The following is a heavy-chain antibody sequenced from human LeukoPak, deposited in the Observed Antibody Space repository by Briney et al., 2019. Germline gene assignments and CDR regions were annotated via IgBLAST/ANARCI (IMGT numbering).Heavy chain of an antibody. D-gene: IGHD2-2*01. CDR3: AKDHCSSTSCYAGGYFDY. V-gene: IGHV3-30*02. Sequence: PGGSLRLSCAASGFTFSSYGMHWVRQAPGKGLECVAFIRYDGSNKYYADSVKGRFTISRDNSKNTLYLQMNSLRAEDTAVYYCAKDHCSSTSCYAGGYFDYWGQGTLVTVSS. CDR1: GFTFSSYG. J-gene: IGHJ4*02. CDR2: IRYDGSNK.